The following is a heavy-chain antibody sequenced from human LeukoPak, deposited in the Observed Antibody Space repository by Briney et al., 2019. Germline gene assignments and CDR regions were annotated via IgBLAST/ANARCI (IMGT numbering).Heavy chain of an antibody. CDR2: IDPNSGGT. CDR3: ARDVGSGWFILDY. CDR1: GYTFTGYY. D-gene: IGHD6-19*01. Sequence: ASVKVSCKASGYTFTGYYMHWVRQAPGQGLEWMGWIDPNSGGTNYTQKFQGRVTMTRDTSISTAYIELSRLRSDDRAVYYCARDVGSGWFILDYWGQGTQVTVSS. V-gene: IGHV1-2*02. J-gene: IGHJ4*02.